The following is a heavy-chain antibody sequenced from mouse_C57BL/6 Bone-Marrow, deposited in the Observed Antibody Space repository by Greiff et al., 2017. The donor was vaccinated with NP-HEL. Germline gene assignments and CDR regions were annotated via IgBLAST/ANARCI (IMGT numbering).Heavy chain of an antibody. J-gene: IGHJ1*03. CDR1: GYTFTSYW. CDR2: IDPSDSYT. Sequence: QVQLQQPGAELVKPGASVKLSCKASGYTFTSYWMQWVKQRPGQGLEWIGEIDPSDSYTNYTQKFKGKATLTVDTSSSTAYMQLSSLTSEDSAVYYCARDWYFDVWGTGTTVTVSS. CDR3: ARDWYFDV. V-gene: IGHV1-50*01.